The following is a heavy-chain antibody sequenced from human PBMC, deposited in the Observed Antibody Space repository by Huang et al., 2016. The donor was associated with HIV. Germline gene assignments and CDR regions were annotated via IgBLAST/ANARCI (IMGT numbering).Heavy chain of an antibody. V-gene: IGHV1-69*06. D-gene: IGHD3-10*01. Sequence: QVKLEQSAAELKMPGSSVKVSCKASGVTFSSDTISWVRQAPGQGLEWMGSIVPTFDSDNYAQKFRGRVTITVDKPTNTAYMELTSLRPEDTAIYYCVTEGESRCYFDYWGQGTRVIVSS. CDR3: VTEGESRCYFDY. J-gene: IGHJ4*02. CDR1: GVTFSSDT. CDR2: IVPTFDSD.